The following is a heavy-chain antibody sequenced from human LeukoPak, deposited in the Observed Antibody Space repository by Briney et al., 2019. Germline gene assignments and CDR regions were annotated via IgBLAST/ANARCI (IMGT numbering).Heavy chain of an antibody. Sequence: SETLSLTCSVSGDSISSYYWSWIRQPPGKGLEWLGYIYYSESTNYNPSLKSRVTISVDTSKNQFSLKLSSVTAADTAVYYCARGCSAGTPHDWFDPWGQGTLVTVSS. D-gene: IGHD6-13*01. CDR2: IYYSEST. V-gene: IGHV4-59*01. CDR3: ARGCSAGTPHDWFDP. J-gene: IGHJ5*02. CDR1: GDSISSYY.